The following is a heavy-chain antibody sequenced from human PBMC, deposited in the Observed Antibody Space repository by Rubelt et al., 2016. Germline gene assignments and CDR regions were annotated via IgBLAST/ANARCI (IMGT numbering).Heavy chain of an antibody. V-gene: IGHV4-59*11. CDR3: ARTYISSWYGQYFDN. Sequence: QVQLQESGPGLVKPSETLSLTCTVSGGSISSLYWSWIRPTPGKGLEWIGYVAHSEGPYYNPSLKSRVTISLDISTNHFSLTLSSVTAADTAVYYCARTYISSWYGQYFDNWGQGTLVTVSS. J-gene: IGHJ4*02. D-gene: IGHD6-13*01. CDR2: VAHSEGP. CDR1: GGSISSLY.